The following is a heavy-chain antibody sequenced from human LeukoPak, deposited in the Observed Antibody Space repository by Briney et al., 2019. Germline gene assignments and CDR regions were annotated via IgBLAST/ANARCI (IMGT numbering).Heavy chain of an antibody. Sequence: AETLSLTCTVSGGSISIYYWSWVRQPPGKGLEWMGYVYNSGNTDYNPSLKSRVTISADTSKNQFSLKLTSVTAADTAVYYCARGRSSSSLHVEFDYWGQGTLVTVSS. D-gene: IGHD6-6*01. V-gene: IGHV4-59*12. CDR2: VYNSGNT. CDR1: GGSISIYY. CDR3: ARGRSSSSLHVEFDY. J-gene: IGHJ4*02.